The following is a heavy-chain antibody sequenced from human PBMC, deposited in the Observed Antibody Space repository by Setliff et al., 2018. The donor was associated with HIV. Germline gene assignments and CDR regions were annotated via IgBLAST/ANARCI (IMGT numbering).Heavy chain of an antibody. Sequence: SETLSLTCAVSGYYISGGYYWCWIRQPPGKGLEYIGEIYYSGSTNYNPSLKSRVTISVDTSKNQFSLKLTSVTAADTAVYYCARNIEWEPYAFDIWGQGTMVTVSS. CDR1: GYYISGGYY. CDR2: IYYSGST. CDR3: ARNIEWEPYAFDI. V-gene: IGHV4-61*08. D-gene: IGHD1-26*01. J-gene: IGHJ3*02.